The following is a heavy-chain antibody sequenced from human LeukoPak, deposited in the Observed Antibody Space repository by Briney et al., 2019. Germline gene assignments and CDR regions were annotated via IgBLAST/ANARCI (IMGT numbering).Heavy chain of an antibody. CDR3: ARGERDGYQYGGFDY. V-gene: IGHV4-34*01. J-gene: IGHJ4*02. CDR1: GGSFSGYY. D-gene: IGHD5-12*01. Sequence: KPSETLSLTCAVYGGSFSGYYWSWIRQPPGKGLEWIGEINHSGSTNYNPSLKSRVTISVDTSKNQFSLKLSSVTAADTAVYYCARGERDGYQYGGFDYWGEGTLVTVSS. CDR2: INHSGST.